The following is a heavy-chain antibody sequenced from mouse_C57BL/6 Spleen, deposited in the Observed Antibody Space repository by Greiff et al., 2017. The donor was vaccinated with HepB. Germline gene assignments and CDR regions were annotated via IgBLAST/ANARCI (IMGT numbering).Heavy chain of an antibody. V-gene: IGHV1-81*01. CDR1: GYTFTSYG. CDR3: ARRGATGSSSYAMDY. D-gene: IGHD1-1*01. CDR2: IYPRSGNT. Sequence: QVQLQQSGAELARPGASVKLSCKASGYTFTSYGISWVKQRTGQGLEWIGEIYPRSGNTYYNEKFKGKATLTADKSSSTAYMELRSLTSEDSAVYFCARRGATGSSSYAMDYWGQGTSVTVSS. J-gene: IGHJ4*01.